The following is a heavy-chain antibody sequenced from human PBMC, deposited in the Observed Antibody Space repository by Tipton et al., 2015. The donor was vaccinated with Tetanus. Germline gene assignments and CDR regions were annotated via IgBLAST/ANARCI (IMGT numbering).Heavy chain of an antibody. CDR2: IYHSGTT. J-gene: IGHJ4*02. V-gene: IGHV4-30-4*01. CDR3: ARVDSANDRIDH. D-gene: IGHD5-12*01. CDR1: GGSISSGDYY. Sequence: TLSLTCTVSGGSISSGDYYWSWIRQPPGEGLEWIGYIYHSGTTYYNPSLESRVTISVDTSKNQFSLNLTSVTAADTALFYCARVDSANDRIDHWGQGTLVTVSS.